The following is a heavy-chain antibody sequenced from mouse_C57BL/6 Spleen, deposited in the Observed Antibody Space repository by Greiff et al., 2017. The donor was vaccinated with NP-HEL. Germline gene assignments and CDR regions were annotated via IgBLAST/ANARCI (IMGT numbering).Heavy chain of an antibody. CDR2: IHPNSGST. CDR1: GYTFTSYW. V-gene: IGHV1-64*01. J-gene: IGHJ4*01. D-gene: IGHD2-4*01. Sequence: QVQLQQPGAELVKPGASVKLSCKASGYTFTSYWMHWVKQRPGQGLEWIGMIHPNSGSTNYNEKFKSKATLTVDKSSSTAYMQLSSLTSEDSAVYYCARSYDSDDGRRYYYAMDYWGQGTSVTVSS. CDR3: ARSYDSDDGRRYYYAMDY.